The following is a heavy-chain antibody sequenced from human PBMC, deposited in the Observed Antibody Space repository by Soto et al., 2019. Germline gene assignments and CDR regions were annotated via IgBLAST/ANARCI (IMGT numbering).Heavy chain of an antibody. CDR3: ARDFFVPNLPPSSSLDY. D-gene: IGHD6-13*01. Sequence: GGSLRLSCAASGFTFSSYGMHWVRQAPGKGLEWVAVIWYDGSNKYYADSVKGRFTISRDNSKNTLYLQMNSLRAEDTAVYYCARDFFVPNLPPSSSLDYWGPGTLVTVSS. CDR2: IWYDGSNK. V-gene: IGHV3-33*01. CDR1: GFTFSSYG. J-gene: IGHJ4*02.